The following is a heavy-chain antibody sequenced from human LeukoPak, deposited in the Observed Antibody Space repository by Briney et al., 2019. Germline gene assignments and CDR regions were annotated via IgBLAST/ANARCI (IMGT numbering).Heavy chain of an antibody. CDR3: ARGLKDSSGYRNYFDY. D-gene: IGHD3-22*01. J-gene: IGHJ4*02. CDR2: INHSGST. CDR1: GGSFSGYY. Sequence: PSETLSLTCAVYGGSFSGYYWSWIRQPPGKGLEWIGEINHSGSTNYNPSLKSRVTISVDTSKNQFSLKLSSVTAADTAVYYCARGLKDSSGYRNYFDYWGQGTLVTASS. V-gene: IGHV4-34*01.